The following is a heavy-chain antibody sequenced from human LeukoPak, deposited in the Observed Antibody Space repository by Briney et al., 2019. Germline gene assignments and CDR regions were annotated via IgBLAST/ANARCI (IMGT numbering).Heavy chain of an antibody. CDR2: IYYSGST. CDR1: GGSISSSSYY. Sequence: SETLSLTCTVSGGSISSSSYYWGWIRQPPGKGLEWIGSIYYSGSTYYNPSLKSRVTISVDTSKNQFSLKLSSVTAADTAVYYCARGQQLITYFDSRWGGMDVWGQGTTVTVSS. J-gene: IGHJ6*02. V-gene: IGHV4-39*07. D-gene: IGHD3-22*01. CDR3: ARGQQLITYFDSRWGGMDV.